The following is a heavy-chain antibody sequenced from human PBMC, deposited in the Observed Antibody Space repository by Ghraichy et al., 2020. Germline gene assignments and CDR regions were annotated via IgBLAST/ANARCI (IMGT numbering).Heavy chain of an antibody. J-gene: IGHJ4*02. CDR1: GFTFDNNA. V-gene: IGHV3-23*01. CDR3: ARRGVSEWGAFDY. Sequence: GALNISCAASGFTFDNNAMNWVRQAPGKGLEWVSTISGSGDKTFYADSVKGRFSISRDNSKNTLWLQMNSLRADDTAVYYCARRGVSEWGAFDYWGQGTLVTVSS. CDR2: ISGSGDKT. D-gene: IGHD3-16*01.